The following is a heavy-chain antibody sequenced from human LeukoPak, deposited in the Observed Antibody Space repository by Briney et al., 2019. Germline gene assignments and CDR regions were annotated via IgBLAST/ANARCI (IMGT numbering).Heavy chain of an antibody. D-gene: IGHD3-10*01. J-gene: IGHJ4*02. CDR2: ITTSGGST. V-gene: IGHV3-23*01. CDR1: GFTFSSYA. Sequence: GRSLRLSCAASGFTFSSYAMHWVRQAPGKGLEWVSAITTSGGSTYYADSVKGRFTISRDNAKNTLFLQLNSLGAEDTAVYFCAKVASYSRSEYGSGSFDSWGQGTLVTVSS. CDR3: AKVASYSRSEYGSGSFDS.